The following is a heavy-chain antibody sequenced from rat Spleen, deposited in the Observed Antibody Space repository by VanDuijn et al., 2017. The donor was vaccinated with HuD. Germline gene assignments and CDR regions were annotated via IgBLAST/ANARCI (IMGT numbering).Heavy chain of an antibody. V-gene: IGHV5-25*01. CDR2: ISSGGNGT. J-gene: IGHJ2*01. D-gene: IGHD1-9*01. CDR3: ARRHYGYTDYFDY. Sequence: EVQLVESGGGLVQPGRSLKLSCAASGFTFSNFPMAWVRQAPKKGLEWVASISSGGNGTYYPDSVKGRLTISRDIAKSTLSLQMDSLRSEDTATYYCARRHYGYTDYFDYWGQGVMVTVSS. CDR1: GFTFSNFP.